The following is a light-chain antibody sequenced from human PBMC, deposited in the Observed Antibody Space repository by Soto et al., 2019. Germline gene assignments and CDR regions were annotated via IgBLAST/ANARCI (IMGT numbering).Light chain of an antibody. V-gene: IGKV1-33*01. Sequence: DVQMTQSPSSLSASVGDRVTITCQASQDISNYLNWYQQKPGKAPKXLIYDASNLETGGPSRFSGSGSGTDFTCTISSLQPEDIATYYCQQYDNPLLTFGGGTKVDIK. CDR1: QDISNY. CDR3: QQYDNPLLT. J-gene: IGKJ4*01. CDR2: DAS.